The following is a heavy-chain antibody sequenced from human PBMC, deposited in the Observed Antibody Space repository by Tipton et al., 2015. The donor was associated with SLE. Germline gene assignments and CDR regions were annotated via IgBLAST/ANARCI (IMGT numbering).Heavy chain of an antibody. J-gene: IGHJ5*02. Sequence: TLSLTCTVSRGSISGYYWSWLRQPPGKGLEWIGYIYYTWRTDYNPSLKSRVTMSHDTSKNKFALDLRAVTAADTAVYYCAAMYGEARTNWIDAWGQGILGTVP. CDR1: RGSISGYY. CDR2: IYYTWRT. CDR3: AAMYGEARTNWIDA. D-gene: IGHD4-17*01. V-gene: IGHV4-59*04.